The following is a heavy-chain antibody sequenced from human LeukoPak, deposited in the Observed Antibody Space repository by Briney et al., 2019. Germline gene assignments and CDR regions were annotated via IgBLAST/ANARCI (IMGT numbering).Heavy chain of an antibody. CDR1: GYTFTNYD. CDR2: MNPYSGNT. V-gene: IGHV1-8*03. CDR3: ARTQQLVLRSPLDP. Sequence: ASVKVSCKASGYTFTNYDIHWVRQATGQGLEWMGWMNPYSGNTGYAQNFQGRITITRNTSISTAYMELSSLRSEDTAVYYCARTQQLVLRSPLDPWGQGALVTVSS. D-gene: IGHD6-13*01. J-gene: IGHJ5*02.